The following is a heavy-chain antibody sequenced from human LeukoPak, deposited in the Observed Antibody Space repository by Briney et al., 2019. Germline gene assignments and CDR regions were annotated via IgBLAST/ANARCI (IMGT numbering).Heavy chain of an antibody. V-gene: IGHV1-69*06. J-gene: IGHJ5*02. D-gene: IGHD2-15*01. CDR1: GGTFSSYA. Sequence: SVKVSCKASGGTFSSYAISWVRQAPGQGLEWMGGIIPIFGTANYAQKFQGRVTITADKSTSTAYMELSSLRSEDTAVYYCARAPAFCSGGSCYGYPYNWFNPWGQGTLVTVSS. CDR3: ARAPAFCSGGSCYGYPYNWFNP. CDR2: IIPIFGTA.